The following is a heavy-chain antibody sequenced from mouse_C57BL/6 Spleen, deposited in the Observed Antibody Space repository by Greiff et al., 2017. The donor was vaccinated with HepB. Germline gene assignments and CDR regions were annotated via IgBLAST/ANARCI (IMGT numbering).Heavy chain of an antibody. CDR1: GYSITSGYY. CDR3: ATYYSNSGAMDC. Sequence: DVHLVESGPGLVKPSQSLSLTCSVPGYSITSGYYWNWIRQFPGNKLEWMGYISYDGSNNYNPSLKNRIPITRDTSKNQFFLKLNSVTTEDTATYYCATYYSNSGAMDCWGQGTSVTVSS. V-gene: IGHV3-6*01. CDR2: ISYDGSN. J-gene: IGHJ4*01. D-gene: IGHD2-5*01.